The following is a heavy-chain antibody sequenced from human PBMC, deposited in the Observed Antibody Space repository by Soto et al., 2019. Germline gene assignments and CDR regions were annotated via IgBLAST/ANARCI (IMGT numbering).Heavy chain of an antibody. D-gene: IGHD6-19*01. Sequence: SAKASSKDPGYTLTSCSRYWVRQAHGQRLEWMGWINAGNGNTKYSQKFQGRVTITRDTSASTAYMELSSLRSEDTAVYYCARTSIAVPAFDNWGQGTLGTVSS. CDR1: GYTLTSCS. V-gene: IGHV1-3*01. CDR2: INAGNGNT. CDR3: ARTSIAVPAFDN. J-gene: IGHJ5*02.